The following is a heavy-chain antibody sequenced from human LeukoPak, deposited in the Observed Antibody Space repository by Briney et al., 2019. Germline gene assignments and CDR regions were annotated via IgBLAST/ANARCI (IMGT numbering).Heavy chain of an antibody. V-gene: IGHV3-21*01. CDR2: ITSSSTYI. Sequence: GGTLRLSCAASGFTFSSYGMRWVRQAPGKGLEWVSSITSSSTYIYYADSVRGRFTISRDNAKNSLYLQMNSLRAEDTAVYFCARDPYSGNYGAYYYYYMDVWGKGTTVTISS. D-gene: IGHD1-26*01. J-gene: IGHJ6*03. CDR3: ARDPYSGNYGAYYYYYMDV. CDR1: GFTFSSYG.